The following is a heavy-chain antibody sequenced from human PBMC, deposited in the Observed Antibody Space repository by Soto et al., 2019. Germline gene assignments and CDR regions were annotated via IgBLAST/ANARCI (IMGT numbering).Heavy chain of an antibody. CDR1: GFTVSSNY. CDR2: IYSGGST. Sequence: GGSLRLSCAASGFTVSSNYMSWVRQAPGKGLEWVSVIYSGGSTYYADSVKGRFTISRDNSKNTQYLQMNSLRAEDTAVYYCARGYSSSSGMDVWGQGTTVTVSS. CDR3: ARGYSSSSGMDV. V-gene: IGHV3-53*01. D-gene: IGHD6-6*01. J-gene: IGHJ6*02.